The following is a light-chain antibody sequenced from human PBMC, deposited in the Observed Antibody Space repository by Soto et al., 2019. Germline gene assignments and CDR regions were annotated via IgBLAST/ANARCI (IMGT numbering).Light chain of an antibody. V-gene: IGLV1-44*01. CDR2: SNN. CDR3: AAWDDSLNGNWV. Sequence: QSVLTQPPSASGTPGQRVTISCSGSSSNIGSNTVNWYQELPGTAPKLLIYSNNQRPSGVPDRFSGSKSGTSASLANSGHQSEYEAEYYCAAWDDSLNGNWVFGGGTKLTV. CDR1: SSNIGSNT. J-gene: IGLJ3*02.